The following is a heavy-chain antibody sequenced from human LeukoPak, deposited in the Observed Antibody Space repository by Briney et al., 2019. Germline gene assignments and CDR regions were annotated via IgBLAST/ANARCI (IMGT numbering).Heavy chain of an antibody. CDR1: GGSISSSSYY. V-gene: IGHV4-39*07. CDR2: IYYSGST. Sequence: SETLSLTCTVSGGSISSSSYYWGWIRQPPGKGLEWIGSIYYSGSTYYNPSLKSRVTISVDTSKNQFSLKLSSVTAADTAVYYCARLYYDSSVFTSFDYWGQGTLVTVSS. D-gene: IGHD3-22*01. J-gene: IGHJ4*02. CDR3: ARLYYDSSVFTSFDY.